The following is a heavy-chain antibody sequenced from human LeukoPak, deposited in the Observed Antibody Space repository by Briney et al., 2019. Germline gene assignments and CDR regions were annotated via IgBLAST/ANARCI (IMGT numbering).Heavy chain of an antibody. CDR3: ARDTYSGSYTVDY. D-gene: IGHD1-26*01. J-gene: IGHJ4*02. CDR2: ISSSSSYI. V-gene: IGHV3-21*01. Sequence: GGSLRLSCAASGFTVSSNYMSWVRQAPGKGLEWVSSISSSSSYIYYADSVKGRFTISRDNAKNSLYLQMNSLRAEDTAVYYCARDTYSGSYTVDYWGQGTLVTVSS. CDR1: GFTVSSNY.